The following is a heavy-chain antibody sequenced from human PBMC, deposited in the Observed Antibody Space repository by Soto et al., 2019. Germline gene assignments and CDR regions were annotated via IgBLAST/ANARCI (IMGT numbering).Heavy chain of an antibody. CDR1: GGSFSGYY. CDR3: ARGGGSLYDSSGYYYVRYYYGMDV. D-gene: IGHD3-22*01. Sequence: SETLSLTCAVYGGSFSGYYGSWIRQPPGKGLEWIGEINHSGSTKYNPSLKSRVTISVDTSKNQFSLKLSSVTAADTAVYYCARGGGSLYDSSGYYYVRYYYGMDVWGQGTTVTVSS. J-gene: IGHJ6*02. V-gene: IGHV4-34*01. CDR2: INHSGST.